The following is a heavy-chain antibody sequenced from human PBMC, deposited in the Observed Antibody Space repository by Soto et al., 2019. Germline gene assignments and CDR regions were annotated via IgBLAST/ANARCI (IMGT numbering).Heavy chain of an antibody. CDR2: IYYSGST. V-gene: IGHV4-59*01. CDR1: GGSISSYY. CDR3: ASLNYGGNFFEY. J-gene: IGHJ4*02. D-gene: IGHD4-17*01. Sequence: SETLSLTCSVSGGSISSYYWSWIRQPPGKGLEWIGYIYYSGSTNYNPSLKSRVTISVDTSKNQFSLKLSSVTAADTAVYYCASLNYGGNFFEYWGQGTLVTVSS.